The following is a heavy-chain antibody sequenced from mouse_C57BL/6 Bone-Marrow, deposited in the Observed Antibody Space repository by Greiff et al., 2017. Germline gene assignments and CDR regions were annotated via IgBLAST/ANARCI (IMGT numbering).Heavy chain of an antibody. CDR2: IYPGSGST. V-gene: IGHV1-55*01. CDR3: AREDDGYSSWFAY. Sequence: VQLQQPGAELVKPGASVKMSCKASGYTFTSYWINWVKQRPGQGLEWIGDIYPGSGSTNYNEKFKSKATLTVATSSSTAYMQLSSQTSEVSAVYYCAREDDGYSSWFAYWGQGTLVTVSS. D-gene: IGHD2-3*01. CDR1: GYTFTSYW. J-gene: IGHJ3*01.